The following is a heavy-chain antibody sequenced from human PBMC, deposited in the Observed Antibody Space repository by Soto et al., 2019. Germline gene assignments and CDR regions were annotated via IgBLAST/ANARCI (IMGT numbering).Heavy chain of an antibody. CDR2: IYWDDDK. D-gene: IGHD3-16*01. CDR3: AHSLYDYVWGTNWFDP. Sequence: SGPTLVNPTQTLTLTCSFSGFSLSTSGVGVGWIRQPPGKALEWLALIYWDDDKRYSPSLKSRLTITKDTSKNQVVLTMTNMDPVDTATYYCAHSLYDYVWGTNWFDPWGQGTLVTVSS. J-gene: IGHJ5*02. V-gene: IGHV2-5*02. CDR1: GFSLSTSGVG.